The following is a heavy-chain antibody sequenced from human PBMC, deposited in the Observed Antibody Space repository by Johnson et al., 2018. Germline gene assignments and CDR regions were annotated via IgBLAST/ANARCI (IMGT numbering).Heavy chain of an antibody. CDR3: ARGVDDYNYYYGMDI. CDR2: IWYDGSDI. J-gene: IGHJ6*02. Sequence: VQLVESGGGVVQXGKSLRLXCAASGFTFSSNNMHWVRQAPGKGLEWVAVIWYDGSDIYYSDSVKGRFTIFRDNSKNTLYLERTSLGAEDTAVYYCARGVDDYNYYYGMDIWGQGTTVTVSS. V-gene: IGHV3-33*01. D-gene: IGHD5-12*01. CDR1: GFTFSSNN.